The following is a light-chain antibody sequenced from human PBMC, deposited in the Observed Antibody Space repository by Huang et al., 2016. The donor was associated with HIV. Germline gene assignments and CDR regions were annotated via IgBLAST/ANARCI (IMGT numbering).Light chain of an antibody. CDR2: TAS. CDR1: QNIRNF. Sequence: DIQMTQSPSSLSASVGDRVTITCWASQNIRNFLNWYQHKPGKAPKLLIYTASNLESGVPSRFSGSGSGTDFTLTISSLQPEDFATYYCQQSFSRSLFTFGPGTIVDIK. V-gene: IGKV1-39*01. J-gene: IGKJ3*01. CDR3: QQSFSRSLFT.